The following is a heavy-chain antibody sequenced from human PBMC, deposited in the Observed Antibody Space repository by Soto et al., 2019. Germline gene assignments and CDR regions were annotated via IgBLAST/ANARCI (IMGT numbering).Heavy chain of an antibody. CDR1: GGTFSSYA. J-gene: IGHJ5*02. V-gene: IGHV1-69*06. D-gene: IGHD6-19*01. CDR3: ARTYAGYSSGWVRFDP. CDR2: IIPIFGTA. Sequence: SVKVSCKASGGTFSSYAISWVRQAPGQGLEWMGGIIPIFGTANYAQKFQGRVTITADKSTSTAYMELSSLRSEDTAVYYCARTYAGYSSGWVRFDPWGQGTLVTVS.